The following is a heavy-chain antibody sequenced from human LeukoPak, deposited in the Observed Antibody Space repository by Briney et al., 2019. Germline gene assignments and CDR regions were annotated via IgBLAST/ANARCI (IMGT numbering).Heavy chain of an antibody. V-gene: IGHV3-23*01. D-gene: IGHD1-26*01. J-gene: IGHJ4*02. CDR1: GFTFSTYA. Sequence: GGSLRLSCAGSGFTFSTYAMSWVRQAPGKGLEWVSGISSSGDRTFYRDSVKGRFTISRDNSKNTLYLQLNSLRAEDTAAYHCAVRIRGSYFDNWAREPWSPSPQ. CDR2: ISSSGDRT. CDR3: AVRIRGSYFDN.